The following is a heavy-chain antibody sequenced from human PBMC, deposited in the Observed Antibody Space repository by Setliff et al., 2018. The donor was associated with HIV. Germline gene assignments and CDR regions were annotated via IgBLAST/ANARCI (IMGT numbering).Heavy chain of an antibody. CDR3: ARDFTWYAFDI. CDR2: IYYSGST. J-gene: IGHJ3*02. Sequence: SETLSLTCTVSGGSISSYYWTWIRQPPGKGLEWIGYIYYSGSTNYNPSLKSRVTISVDTSKNQFSLKLSSVTAADTAVYYCARDFTWYAFDIWGQGTTVTVSS. CDR1: GGSISSYY. D-gene: IGHD3-10*01. V-gene: IGHV4-59*01.